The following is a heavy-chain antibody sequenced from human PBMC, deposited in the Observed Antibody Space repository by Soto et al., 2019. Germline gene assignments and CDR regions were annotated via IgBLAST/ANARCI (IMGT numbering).Heavy chain of an antibody. CDR1: GFTISSDC. D-gene: IGHD3-9*01. CDR3: ATEFPQQLDIFPNWFDP. Sequence: GGSLRLSCAASGFTISSDCLSWVRQAPGKGLEWVANVKQDGSEKYYVNSDNGQFTISRDNANNSLYLQKNSLRAEDTAVYYCATEFPQQLDIFPNWFDPWGQGTLVTVSS. V-gene: IGHV3-7*01. CDR2: VKQDGSEK. J-gene: IGHJ5*02.